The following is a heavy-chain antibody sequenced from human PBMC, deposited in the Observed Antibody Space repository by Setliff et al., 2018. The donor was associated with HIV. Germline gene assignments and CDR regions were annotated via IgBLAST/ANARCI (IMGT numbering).Heavy chain of an antibody. CDR3: ARHPPNLDWLDP. V-gene: IGHV4-39*01. CDR1: GGSISRSSYF. Sequence: SETLSLTCTVSGGSISRSSYFWTWIRQRPGQGLEWIGYIYYNGRVSYSEKTYYSPSLKSRVTISVDSSKNQFSLKVNSVTAADTAVYYCARHPPNLDWLDPWGQGTLVTVSS. J-gene: IGHJ5*02. CDR2: VSYSEKT.